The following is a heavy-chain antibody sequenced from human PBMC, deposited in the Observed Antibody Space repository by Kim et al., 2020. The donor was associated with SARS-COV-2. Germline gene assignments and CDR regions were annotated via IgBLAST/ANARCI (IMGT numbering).Heavy chain of an antibody. D-gene: IGHD3-3*01. CDR1: GFTFSSYA. J-gene: IGHJ4*02. V-gene: IGHV3-23*01. CDR2: ISGSGGST. Sequence: GGSLRLSCAASGFTFSSYAMSWVRQAPGKGLEWVSAISGSGGSTYYADSVKGRFTISRDNSKNTLYLQMNSLRAEDTAVYYCAKSGITIFGVVIIRGGNDYWGQGTLVTVSS. CDR3: AKSGITIFGVVIIRGGNDY.